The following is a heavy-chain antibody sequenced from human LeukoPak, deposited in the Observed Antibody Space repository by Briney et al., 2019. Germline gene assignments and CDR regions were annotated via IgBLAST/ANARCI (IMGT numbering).Heavy chain of an antibody. CDR1: GFSLSSYA. D-gene: IGHD2-15*01. V-gene: IGHV3-23*01. Sequence: GRSLGLPCTVSGFSLSSYALSWVRRAPGKGLEWVLATSSSDAGKYYADSVRGRFTISRDNSRNTMYLQMNSLRVEDAAVYYCAKAPVTSCRGAFCYPFDSWGQGTLVTVSS. CDR3: AKAPVTSCRGAFCYPFDS. CDR2: TSSSDAGK. J-gene: IGHJ4*02.